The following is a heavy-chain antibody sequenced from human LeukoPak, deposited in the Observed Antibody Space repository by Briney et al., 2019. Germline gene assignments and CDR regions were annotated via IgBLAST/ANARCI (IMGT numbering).Heavy chain of an antibody. Sequence: PSETLSLTCAVYGGSFSGYYWSWIRQPPGKGLEWIGEINHSGSTNYNPSLKSRVTISVDTSKNQFSPKLSSVTAADTAVYYCARVFRGSYGYWGQGTLVTVSS. CDR2: INHSGST. J-gene: IGHJ4*02. V-gene: IGHV4-34*01. CDR1: GGSFSGYY. CDR3: ARVFRGSYGY. D-gene: IGHD5-12*01.